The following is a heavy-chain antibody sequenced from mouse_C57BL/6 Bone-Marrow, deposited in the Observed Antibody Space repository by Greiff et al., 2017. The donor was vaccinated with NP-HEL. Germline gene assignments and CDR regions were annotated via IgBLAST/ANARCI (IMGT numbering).Heavy chain of an antibody. J-gene: IGHJ4*01. CDR3: TTRADYYAMDY. D-gene: IGHD3-3*01. V-gene: IGHV14-4*01. CDR1: GFNIKDDY. CDR2: IDPENGDT. Sequence: VQLQQSGAELVRPGASVKLSCTASGFNIKDDYMHWVKQRPEQGLEWIGWIDPENGDTEYASKFQGKATITADTSSNTAYLQLSSLTSEDTAVYYCTTRADYYAMDYWGQGTSVTVSS.